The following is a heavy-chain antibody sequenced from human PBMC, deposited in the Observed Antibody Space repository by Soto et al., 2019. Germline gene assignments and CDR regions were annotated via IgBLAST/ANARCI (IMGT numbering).Heavy chain of an antibody. J-gene: IGHJ6*02. CDR2: IYYSGTT. V-gene: IGHV4-59*01. Sequence: QVQLQESGPGLVKPSETLSLTCTVSGGSINSYSWNWVRQPPGKGLEWIGYIYYSGTTNDTPSLKSRATRAVATSNRECSLKLSSVTAADTAVYYCARDEDAATPYGMDVWGQGTTVAVAS. CDR1: GGSINSYS. CDR3: ARDEDAATPYGMDV. D-gene: IGHD2-15*01.